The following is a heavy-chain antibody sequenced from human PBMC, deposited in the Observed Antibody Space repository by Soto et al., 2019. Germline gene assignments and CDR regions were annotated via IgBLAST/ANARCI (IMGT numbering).Heavy chain of an antibody. V-gene: IGHV4-34*01. Sequence: QVQLQQWGAGLLKPSETLSLTCAVYGGSFSGYYWSWIRQPPGKGLEWIGEINHSGSTNYNPSLKSRVTISVDTSKNQFSLKLSSVTAADTAVYYCARGRRAAAPFDYWGQGTLVTVSS. J-gene: IGHJ4*02. D-gene: IGHD6-13*01. CDR2: INHSGST. CDR1: GGSFSGYY. CDR3: ARGRRAAAPFDY.